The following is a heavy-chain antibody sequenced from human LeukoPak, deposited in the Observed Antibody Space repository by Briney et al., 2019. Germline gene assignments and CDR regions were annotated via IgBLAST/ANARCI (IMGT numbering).Heavy chain of an antibody. V-gene: IGHV4-59*01. Sequence: SETLSLTCTVSGGSISSYYWSWIRQPPGKGLEWIGYICYSGSTNYNPSLKSRVTISVDTSKNQFSLKLSSVTAADTAVYYCASRGWGGPVAPFDYWGQGTLVTVSS. CDR3: ASRGWGGPVAPFDY. D-gene: IGHD6-19*01. CDR1: GGSISSYY. J-gene: IGHJ4*02. CDR2: ICYSGST.